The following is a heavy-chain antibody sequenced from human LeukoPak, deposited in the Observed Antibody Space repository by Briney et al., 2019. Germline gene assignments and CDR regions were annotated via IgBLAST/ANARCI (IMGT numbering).Heavy chain of an antibody. CDR1: GFTFTTYA. J-gene: IGHJ3*02. D-gene: IGHD3-3*01. V-gene: IGHV3-23*01. CDR3: AKEVATYDFWSGPNAFDI. CDR2: ISGSGGNT. Sequence: GGSLRLSCAASGFTFTTYAMCWVRQASGKGLAWVSAISGSGGNTYYADSVKGRFTISRDNSKNTLYLQMNSLRDEDTAIYYCAKEVATYDFWSGPNAFDIWGQGTMVTVSS.